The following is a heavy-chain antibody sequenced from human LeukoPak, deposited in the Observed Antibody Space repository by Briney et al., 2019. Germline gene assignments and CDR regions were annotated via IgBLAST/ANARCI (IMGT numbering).Heavy chain of an antibody. J-gene: IGHJ6*02. CDR3: ARDGRYYDFWSGFREGLYYYYYGMDV. Sequence: QPGRSLRLSCAASGFTFDDYAMHWVRQAPGKGLEWVSGISWNSGSIGYADSVKGRFTISRDNSKNTLYLQMNSLRAEDTAVYYCARDGRYYDFWSGFREGLYYYYYGMDVWGQGTTVTVSS. D-gene: IGHD3-3*01. CDR2: ISWNSGSI. V-gene: IGHV3-9*01. CDR1: GFTFDDYA.